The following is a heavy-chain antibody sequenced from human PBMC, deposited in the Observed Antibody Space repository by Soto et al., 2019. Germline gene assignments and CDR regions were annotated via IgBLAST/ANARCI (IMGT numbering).Heavy chain of an antibody. J-gene: IGHJ5*02. CDR2: IYHSGST. CDR3: ALERPDGARLDP. V-gene: IGHV4-30-4*01. Sequence: QVQLQESGPGLVKPSQTLSLTCTVSGGSISSGDYYWSWIRQPPGKGLEWIGYIYHSGSTYYNPALTSRVTISVDTSKNQFSLKLSSVTAAATAVYYCALERPDGARLDPWGQGTLVNVSS. CDR1: GGSISSGDYY. D-gene: IGHD6-6*01.